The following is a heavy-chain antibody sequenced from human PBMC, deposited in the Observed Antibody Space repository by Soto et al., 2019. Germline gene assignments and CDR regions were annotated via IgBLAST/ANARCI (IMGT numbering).Heavy chain of an antibody. CDR3: ARGTEEYSSSSRYYYYGMDV. V-gene: IGHV1-8*01. CDR1: GYTFTSYD. J-gene: IGHJ6*02. CDR2: MNPNSGNT. Sequence: ASVKVSCKASGYTFTSYDINWVRQATGQGLEWMGWMNPNSGNTGYAQKFQGRVTMTRNTSISTAYMELSSLRSEDTAVYYCARGTEEYSSSSRYYYYGMDVWGQGTTVTVSS. D-gene: IGHD6-6*01.